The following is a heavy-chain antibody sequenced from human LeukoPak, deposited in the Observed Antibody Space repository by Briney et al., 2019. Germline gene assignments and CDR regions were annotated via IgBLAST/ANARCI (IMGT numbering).Heavy chain of an antibody. J-gene: IGHJ4*02. D-gene: IGHD3-10*01. Sequence: ASVKVSCKASGYTFTSYGISWVRQAPGQGLEWMGWISAYNGNTNYAQKFQGRVTITADKSTSTAYMELSSLRSEDTAVYYCARDGRYYYGSGSYFDYWGQGTLVTVSS. CDR1: GYTFTSYG. CDR2: ISAYNGNT. CDR3: ARDGRYYYGSGSYFDY. V-gene: IGHV1-18*01.